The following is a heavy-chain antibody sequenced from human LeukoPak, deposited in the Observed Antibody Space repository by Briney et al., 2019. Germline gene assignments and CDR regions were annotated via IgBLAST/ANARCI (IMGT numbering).Heavy chain of an antibody. Sequence: ASVKVSCKASGYTFTSYGISWVRQAPGQGLEWMGWISAYNGNTNYAQKFQGRVTITADESTSTAYMELSSLRSEDTAVYYCARDGHYDSSGYGDAFDIWGQGTMVTVSS. CDR3: ARDGHYDSSGYGDAFDI. D-gene: IGHD3-22*01. V-gene: IGHV1-18*01. CDR1: GYTFTSYG. CDR2: ISAYNGNT. J-gene: IGHJ3*02.